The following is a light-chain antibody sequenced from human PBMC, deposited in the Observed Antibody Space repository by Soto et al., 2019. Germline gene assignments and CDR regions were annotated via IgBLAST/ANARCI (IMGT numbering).Light chain of an antibody. CDR1: SSDVGHYNF. CDR3: CSYAGSYTWV. CDR2: DVT. Sequence: QSALTQPHSVSGSPGQSVTISCSGTSSDVGHYNFVSWYQHHPGKAPKLLIYDVTTRPSGVPDRFSGSKSSNTASLTISGLQAEDEADFYCCSYAGSYTWVFGGGTKVTIL. V-gene: IGLV2-11*01. J-gene: IGLJ3*02.